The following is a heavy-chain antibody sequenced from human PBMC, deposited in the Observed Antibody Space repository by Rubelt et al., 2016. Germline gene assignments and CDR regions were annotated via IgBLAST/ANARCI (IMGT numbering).Heavy chain of an antibody. Sequence: QVQLVQSGAEVKKPGASVKVSCKASGYTFTSYAMHWVRQAPGQRLEWMGWINAGNGNPKYSQKFQGRVTITGDASAGTAYMERSSLRSEDTAVYYCARDQEYYDILTGYLSDMDVWGQGTTVTVSS. V-gene: IGHV1-3*01. CDR3: ARDQEYYDILTGYLSDMDV. CDR2: INAGNGNP. J-gene: IGHJ6*02. D-gene: IGHD3-9*01. CDR1: GYTFTSYA.